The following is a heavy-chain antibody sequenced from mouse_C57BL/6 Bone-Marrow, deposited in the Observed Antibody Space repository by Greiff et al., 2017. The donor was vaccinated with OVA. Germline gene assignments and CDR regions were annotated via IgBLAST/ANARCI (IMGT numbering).Heavy chain of an antibody. Sequence: QVHVKQSGAELAKPGASVKLSCKASGYTFTSYWMHWVKQRPGQGLEWIGYINPSSGYTKYNQKFKDKATLTADKSSSTAYMHLSSLTYEDSAVYYCARWYYAMDYWGQGTSVTVSS. J-gene: IGHJ4*01. CDR2: INPSSGYT. CDR1: GYTFTSYW. CDR3: ARWYYAMDY. V-gene: IGHV1-7*01.